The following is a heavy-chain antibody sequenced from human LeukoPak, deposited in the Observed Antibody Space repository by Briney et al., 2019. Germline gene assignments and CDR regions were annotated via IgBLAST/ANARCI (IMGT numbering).Heavy chain of an antibody. CDR2: IKQDGSEK. D-gene: IGHD2-15*01. CDR1: GFTFSRYW. Sequence: GGSLRLSCAASGFTFSRYWMTWVRQAPGKGLEWVANIKQDGSEKYYVDSVKGRFSISRDNAENSLYLQMNSLRAEDTAVYYCAKDGDCSGGTCYSGFDVWGQGTTVTASS. V-gene: IGHV3-7*01. CDR3: AKDGDCSGGTCYSGFDV. J-gene: IGHJ6*02.